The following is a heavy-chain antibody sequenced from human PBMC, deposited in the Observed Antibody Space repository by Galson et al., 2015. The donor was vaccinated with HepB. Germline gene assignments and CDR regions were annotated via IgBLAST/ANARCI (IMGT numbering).Heavy chain of an antibody. J-gene: IGHJ4*02. CDR2: ISYDGSNK. Sequence: SLRLSCAASGFTFSSYGMHWIRQAPGKGLEWVAVISYDGSNKYYADSVKGRFTISRDNSKNTLYLQMNSLRAEDTAVYYCAKDDYVEASYYYDSSGYPDYWGQGTLVTVSS. V-gene: IGHV3-30*18. CDR3: AKDDYVEASYYYDSSGYPDY. CDR1: GFTFSSYG. D-gene: IGHD3-22*01.